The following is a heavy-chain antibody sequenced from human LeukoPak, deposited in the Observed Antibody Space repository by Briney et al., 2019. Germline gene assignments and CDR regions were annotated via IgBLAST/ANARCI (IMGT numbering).Heavy chain of an antibody. J-gene: IGHJ6*02. Sequence: GGSLRLSCAASGFTFDDYGMSWVRYAPGKGLEWVSGINWNGGSTGYADSVKGRFTISRDNAKNSLYLQMNSLRAEDTALYHCARGGWYSYDPYYYYGMDVWGQGTTVTVSS. V-gene: IGHV3-20*01. CDR3: ARGGWYSYDPYYYYGMDV. CDR2: INWNGGST. CDR1: GFTFDDYG. D-gene: IGHD5-18*01.